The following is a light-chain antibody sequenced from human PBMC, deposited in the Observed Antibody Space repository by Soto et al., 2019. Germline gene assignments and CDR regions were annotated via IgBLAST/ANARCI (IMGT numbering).Light chain of an antibody. CDR3: QQYGSSGT. J-gene: IGKJ1*01. CDR2: GAS. Sequence: EIVLTQSTGTLSLSQRERATLSCRASQSVSSNFLAWYKEKPGQAPRLLIYGASSRATGIPDRFSVSGSGTDFTLTISRLEPEDFAVYYCQQYGSSGTFGQGTKVDIK. V-gene: IGKV3-20*01. CDR1: QSVSSNF.